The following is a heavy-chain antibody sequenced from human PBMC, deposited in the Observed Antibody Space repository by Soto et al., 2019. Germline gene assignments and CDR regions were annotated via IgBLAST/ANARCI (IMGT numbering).Heavy chain of an antibody. V-gene: IGHV1-69*13. J-gene: IGHJ4*02. CDR3: ARALDSYYYDSSGYPYYFDY. CDR1: GGTFSSYA. Sequence: GASVKVSCKASGGTFSSYAISWVRQAPGQGLEWMGGIIPIFGTANYAQKFQGRVTITADESTSTAYMELSSLRSEDTAVYYCARALDSYYYDSSGYPYYFDYWGQGTLVTVSS. CDR2: IIPIFGTA. D-gene: IGHD3-22*01.